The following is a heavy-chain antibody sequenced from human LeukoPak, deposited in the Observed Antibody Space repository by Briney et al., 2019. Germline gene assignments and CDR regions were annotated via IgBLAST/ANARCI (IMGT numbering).Heavy chain of an antibody. CDR2: ISYDGSNK. Sequence: GRSLRLSCAASGFTFSSYAMHWVRQAPGKGLEWVAVISYDGSNKYYADSVKGRFTISRDNSKNTLYLQMNSLRAEDTAVYYCAGGGGAFDIWGQGAMVTVSS. CDR1: GFTFSSYA. J-gene: IGHJ3*02. V-gene: IGHV3-30-3*01. CDR3: AGGGGAFDI. D-gene: IGHD3-16*01.